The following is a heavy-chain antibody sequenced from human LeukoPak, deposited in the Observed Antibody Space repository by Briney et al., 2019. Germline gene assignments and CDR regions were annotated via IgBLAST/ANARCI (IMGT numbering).Heavy chain of an antibody. V-gene: IGHV3-21*04. CDR1: GFTFSTYS. D-gene: IGHD6-19*01. CDR2: ISPDSNYK. J-gene: IGHJ4*02. Sequence: PGGSLRLSCAASGFTFSTYSMNWLRLAPGKGLEWVSSISPDSNYKYYVDSVKGRFTISRDNAKSSLYLQMNSLRAEDTAVYYCAKDVMAVAGTAYYFDYWGQGTLVTVSS. CDR3: AKDVMAVAGTAYYFDY.